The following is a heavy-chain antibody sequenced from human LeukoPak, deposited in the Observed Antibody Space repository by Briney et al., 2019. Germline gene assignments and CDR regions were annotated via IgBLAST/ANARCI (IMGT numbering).Heavy chain of an antibody. CDR2: IYYSGST. J-gene: IGHJ5*02. Sequence: SETLSLTCTVSGGSISTSNYYWGWIRQPPGKGLEWIGSIYYSGSTYYNPSLKSRVTISVDTSKNQFSLKLNSVTAADAAVYYCPPSSGWGWFDPWGQGTLVTVSS. V-gene: IGHV4-39*01. CDR3: PPSSGWGWFDP. CDR1: GGSISTSNYY. D-gene: IGHD6-19*01.